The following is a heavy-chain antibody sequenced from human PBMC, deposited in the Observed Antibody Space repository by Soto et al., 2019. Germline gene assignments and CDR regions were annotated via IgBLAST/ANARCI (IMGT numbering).Heavy chain of an antibody. CDR1: GFSFSDFA. D-gene: IGHD2-2*01. CDR3: GKDKSSNYVYCYGMDV. CDR2: ISGDGRVS. J-gene: IGHJ6*02. V-gene: IGHV3-30*18. Sequence: QVQLVESGGGVVQPGTSLTLSCVTTGFSFSDFAMHWVRQAPGRGLEWVAVISGDGRVSFYADSVMGQFTISRDNSKNTVYLQLRYLTVEDTAANYCGKDKSSNYVYCYGMDVWAKGPRSPSP.